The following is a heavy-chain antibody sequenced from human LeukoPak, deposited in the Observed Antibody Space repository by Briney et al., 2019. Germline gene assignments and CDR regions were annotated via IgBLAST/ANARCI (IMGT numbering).Heavy chain of an antibody. V-gene: IGHV3-7*01. CDR2: IKQDGSEK. D-gene: IGHD6-13*01. Sequence: PGGSLRLSCSASGFTFSSYAMHWVRQAPGKGLEWVANIKQDGSEKYYVDSAKGRFTISRDNAKNSLYLQMNSLRAEDTAVYYCATFSSSWYSDAFDIWGQGTMVTVSS. CDR1: GFTFSSYA. J-gene: IGHJ3*02. CDR3: ATFSSSWYSDAFDI.